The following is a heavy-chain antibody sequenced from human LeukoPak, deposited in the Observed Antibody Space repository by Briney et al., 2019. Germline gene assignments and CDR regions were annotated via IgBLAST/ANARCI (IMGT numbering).Heavy chain of an antibody. CDR1: GGTFSSYA. Sequence: GASVKVSCKASGGTFSSYAISWVRQAPGQGLEWMGRIIPILGIANYAQKFQGRVTITADKSTSTAYMELSSLRSEDTAVYYCASVARPYYYGMDVWGQGTTVTVSS. V-gene: IGHV1-69*04. CDR2: IIPILGIA. J-gene: IGHJ6*02. D-gene: IGHD6-6*01. CDR3: ASVARPYYYGMDV.